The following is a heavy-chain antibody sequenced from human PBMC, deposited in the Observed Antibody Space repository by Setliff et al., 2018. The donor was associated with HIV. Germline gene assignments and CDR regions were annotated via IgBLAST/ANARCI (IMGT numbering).Heavy chain of an antibody. Sequence: GGSLRLSCAASGFTFNTYAMSWVRQAPGKGLEWVSVISGSGGSTFYADSVKGRFTISRDNSKNTLYLQMNRLRVEDKAVYYCAKDGISGGAYPPYYFDYWGHGTLVTVSS. V-gene: IGHV3-23*01. CDR2: ISGSGGST. CDR1: GFTFNTYA. CDR3: AKDGISGGAYPPYYFDY. D-gene: IGHD2-15*01. J-gene: IGHJ4*01.